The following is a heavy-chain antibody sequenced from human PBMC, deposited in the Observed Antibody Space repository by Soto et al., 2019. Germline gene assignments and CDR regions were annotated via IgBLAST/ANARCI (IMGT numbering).Heavy chain of an antibody. CDR2: INAGNGNT. D-gene: IGHD1-7*01. V-gene: IGHV1-3*01. Sequence: ASVKVSCKASGYTFTSYAMHWVRQAPGQRLEGMGWINAGNGNTKYSQKFQGRVTITRDTSASTAYTALSSLRSEDTAVYYCARDATRYNWNYASFYYYYGMDVWGQGTTVTVSS. CDR1: GYTFTSYA. CDR3: ARDATRYNWNYASFYYYYGMDV. J-gene: IGHJ6*02.